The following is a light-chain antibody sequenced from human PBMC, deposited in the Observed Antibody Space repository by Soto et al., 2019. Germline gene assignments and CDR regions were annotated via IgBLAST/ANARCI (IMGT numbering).Light chain of an antibody. V-gene: IGLV2-14*01. CDR1: SDDVGGYNY. Sequence: QSVLTQPASVSGSPGQSITISCSGTSDDVGGYNYVAWYQQYPGKAPKLMISEVTDRPSGVSNRFSGSKSGNTASLTISGLQAEDEAGFYCSSYTSSSSYVFGTGTKVTVL. J-gene: IGLJ1*01. CDR2: EVT. CDR3: SSYTSSSSYV.